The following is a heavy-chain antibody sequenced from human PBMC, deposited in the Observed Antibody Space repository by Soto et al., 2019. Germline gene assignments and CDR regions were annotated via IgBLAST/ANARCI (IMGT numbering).Heavy chain of an antibody. CDR1: GYTFTTYG. Sequence: ASVKISCKAFGYTFTTYGINWVRQAPGQGLEWMGWVSPYNGDTTYAQKVQGRVTMTTDTSTRTAYLELRSLRSDDTAVYYCAREVGHMDVWGQGTKVTVSS. CDR2: VSPYNGDT. V-gene: IGHV1-18*04. CDR3: AREVGHMDV. J-gene: IGHJ6*02.